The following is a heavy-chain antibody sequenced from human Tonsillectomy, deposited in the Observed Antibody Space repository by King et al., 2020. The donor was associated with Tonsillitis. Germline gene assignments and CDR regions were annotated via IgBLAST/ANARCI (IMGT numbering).Heavy chain of an antibody. V-gene: IGHV4-39*01. CDR2: IYYTGST. CDR1: GGSISSSSYY. CDR3: ASQPPPSTIYSGSHFDY. D-gene: IGHD5-12*01. Sequence: LQLQESGPGLVTPSETLSLTCTVSGGSISSSSYYWGWIRQPPGKGLEWIGSIYYTGSTYYSPSLKSRVTISVDTSKNQFSLKLTSVTAADTAVYYCASQPPPSTIYSGSHFDYWGQGTLVTVSS. J-gene: IGHJ4*02.